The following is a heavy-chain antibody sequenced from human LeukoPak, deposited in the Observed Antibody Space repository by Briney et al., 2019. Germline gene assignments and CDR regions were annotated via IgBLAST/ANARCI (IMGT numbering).Heavy chain of an antibody. J-gene: IGHJ5*02. CDR1: GFTFSNAW. CDR3: GKEGGA. Sequence: GGSLRLSCAASGFTFSNAWMTWVRQAPGKGPEWVSAIGGRGGSTYYADFLGGRFTISRDNSKDMLYLQMNSLKVEDTATYYCGKEGGAWGQGTKVTVSS. D-gene: IGHD3-16*01. V-gene: IGHV3-23*01. CDR2: IGGRGGST.